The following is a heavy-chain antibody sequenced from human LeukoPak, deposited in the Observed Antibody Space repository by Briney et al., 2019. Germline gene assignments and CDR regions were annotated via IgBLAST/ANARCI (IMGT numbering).Heavy chain of an antibody. CDR2: VNYGEST. V-gene: IGHV4-34*01. J-gene: IGHJ5*02. CDR3: ARDRYYYDSSGYSNWFDP. CDR1: GGSFSGYH. D-gene: IGHD3-22*01. Sequence: SETLSLTCAVFGGSFSGYHWSWIRQPPGKGLEWIGGVNYGESTNYNPSLKSRVTISVDTSKNQFSLKLSSVTAADTAVYYCARDRYYYDSSGYSNWFDPWGQGTLVTVSS.